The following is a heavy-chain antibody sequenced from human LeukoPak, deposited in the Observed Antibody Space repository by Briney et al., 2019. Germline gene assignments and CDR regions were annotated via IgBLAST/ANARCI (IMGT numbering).Heavy chain of an antibody. V-gene: IGHV3-23*01. Sequence: PGGSLRLSCAASGFTFSSYAMSWVRQAPGKGLEWVSAISGSGGSTYYADSVKGRFTISRDKSKNTLYLQMNSLRAEDTAIYYCAKRRDAYSLFDSWGQGTLVTVSS. CDR2: ISGSGGST. D-gene: IGHD4-4*01. CDR3: AKRRDAYSLFDS. CDR1: GFTFSSYA. J-gene: IGHJ4*02.